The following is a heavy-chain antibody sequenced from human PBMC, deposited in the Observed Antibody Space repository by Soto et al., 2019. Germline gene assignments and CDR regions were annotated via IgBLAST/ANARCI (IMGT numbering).Heavy chain of an antibody. CDR1: GGTFSTYT. Sequence: QVQLVQSGAEVKKPGSSVKVSCRTSGGTFSTYTITWVRQAPGQGLEWMGRINPMLGITTYAQDFQVRVTFPAAKSTGTAYMELTSLSSEDTSVYHWATSRASVAVAVNDYWGQGTLVTVSS. CDR3: ATSRASVAVAVNDY. J-gene: IGHJ4*02. D-gene: IGHD6-19*01. V-gene: IGHV1-69*02. CDR2: INPMLGIT.